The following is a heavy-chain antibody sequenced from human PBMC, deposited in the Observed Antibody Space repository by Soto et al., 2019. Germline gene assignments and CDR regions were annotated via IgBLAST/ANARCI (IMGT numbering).Heavy chain of an antibody. Sequence: PSETLSLTCTVSGGSISSGGYYWSWIRQHPGKGLECIGYIYYSGSTYYNPSLKSRVTISVDTSKNQFSLKLSSVTAADTAVYYCARDQDFYDSSGHRSLDIWGQGTMVTVSS. CDR2: IYYSGST. J-gene: IGHJ3*02. CDR3: ARDQDFYDSSGHRSLDI. CDR1: GGSISSGGYY. V-gene: IGHV4-31*03. D-gene: IGHD3-22*01.